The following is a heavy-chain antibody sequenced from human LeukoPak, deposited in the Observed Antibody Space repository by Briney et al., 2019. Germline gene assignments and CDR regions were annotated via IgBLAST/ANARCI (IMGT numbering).Heavy chain of an antibody. CDR2: IYYSGST. CDR1: GGSISSYY. V-gene: IGHV4-59*01. CDR3: ARDREVPYDFWSGYYPDYYYGMDV. J-gene: IGHJ6*02. D-gene: IGHD3-3*01. Sequence: SETLSLTCTVSGGSISSYYWSWIRQPPGKGLEWIGYIYYSGSTNYNPSLKSRVTISVDTSKNQFSLKLSSVTAADTAVYYCARDREVPYDFWSGYYPDYYYGMDVWGQGTTVTVSS.